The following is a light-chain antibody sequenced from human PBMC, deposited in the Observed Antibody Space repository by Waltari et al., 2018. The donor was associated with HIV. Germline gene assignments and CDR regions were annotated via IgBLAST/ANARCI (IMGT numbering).Light chain of an antibody. J-gene: IGKJ5*01. CDR2: WAY. V-gene: IGKV4-1*01. CDR3: RQDYDSPIT. CDR1: QSVLYSSNNKNY. Sequence: DIVMTQSPDSLAVSLGEKATINCKSSQSVLYSSNNKNYLAWYQQKSGQPPKLLISWAYGRDCGGAVFFSGSGSGTELTATTSILQAEDVAGDYGRQDYDSPITFGQGTRLEIK.